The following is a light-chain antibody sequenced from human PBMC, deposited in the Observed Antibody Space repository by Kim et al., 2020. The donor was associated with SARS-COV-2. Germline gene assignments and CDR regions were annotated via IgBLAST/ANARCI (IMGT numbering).Light chain of an antibody. Sequence: LSPGERATLPCWASQSVTSYLAWYQQKPGQAPRLLIYDASKRATGIPARFSGSGSGTDFTLTISSLEPEDFAVYYCQQRSNWPLTFGGGTKVDIK. V-gene: IGKV3-11*01. CDR2: DAS. CDR1: QSVTSY. J-gene: IGKJ4*01. CDR3: QQRSNWPLT.